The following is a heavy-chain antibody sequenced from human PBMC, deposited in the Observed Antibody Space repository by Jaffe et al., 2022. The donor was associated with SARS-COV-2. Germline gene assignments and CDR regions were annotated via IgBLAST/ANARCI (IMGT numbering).Heavy chain of an antibody. D-gene: IGHD2-21*01. V-gene: IGHV3-7*01. CDR2: IKQDGSEK. CDR1: GFTFSSYW. J-gene: IGHJ4*02. Sequence: EVQLVESGGGLVQPGGSLRLSCAASGFTFSSYWMSWVRQAPGKGLEWVANIKQDGSEKYYVDSVKGRFTISRDNAKNSLYLQMNSLRAEDTAVYYCARDFVFPSLYYFDYWGQGTLVTVSS. CDR3: ARDFVFPSLYYFDY.